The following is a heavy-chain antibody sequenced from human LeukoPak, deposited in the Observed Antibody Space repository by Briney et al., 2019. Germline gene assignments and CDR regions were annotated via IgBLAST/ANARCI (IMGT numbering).Heavy chain of an antibody. J-gene: IGHJ4*02. CDR2: IYHSGST. V-gene: IGHV4-30-2*01. CDR1: GGSISSGGYY. Sequence: SETLSLTCTVSGGSISSGGYYWSWIRQPPGKGLEWIGYIYHSGSTNYNPSLKSRVTISVDTSKNQFSLKLSSVTAADTAVYYCARQIGSYSDYWGQGTLVTVSS. CDR3: ARQIGSYSDY. D-gene: IGHD1-26*01.